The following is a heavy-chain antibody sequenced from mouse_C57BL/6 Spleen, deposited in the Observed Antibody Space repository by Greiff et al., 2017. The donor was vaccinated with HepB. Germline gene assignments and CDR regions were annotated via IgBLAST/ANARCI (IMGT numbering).Heavy chain of an antibody. Sequence: VQRQQAGAEMVRPGTSVKMSGKEAGYTFTKDGRGGAKQRPGDGLEWIGDIYTGGGYTNYNEKFKGKATLTADKSSSTAYMQFSSLTSEDSAIYYCAREENYSNYDWYFDVWGTGTTVTVSS. J-gene: IGHJ1*03. CDR2: IYTGGGYT. CDR1: GYTFTKDG. D-gene: IGHD2-5*01. CDR3: AREENYSNYDWYFDV. V-gene: IGHV1-63*01.